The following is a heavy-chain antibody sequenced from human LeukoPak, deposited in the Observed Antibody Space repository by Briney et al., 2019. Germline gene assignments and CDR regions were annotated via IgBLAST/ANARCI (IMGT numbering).Heavy chain of an antibody. CDR2: IYTSGST. J-gene: IGHJ5*02. CDR1: GGSLSSGSYY. CDR3: ARGGRAIAAAGTSTWDDWFDP. Sequence: PSQTLSLTCTVSGGSLSSGSYYWSWIRQPAGKGLEWIGRIYTSGSTNYNPSLKSRVTISVDTSKNQFSLKLSSVTAADTAVYYCARGGRAIAAAGTSTWDDWFDPWGQGTLVTVSS. D-gene: IGHD6-13*01. V-gene: IGHV4-61*02.